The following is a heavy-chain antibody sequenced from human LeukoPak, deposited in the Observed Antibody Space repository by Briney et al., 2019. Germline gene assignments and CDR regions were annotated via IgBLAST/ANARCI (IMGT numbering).Heavy chain of an antibody. CDR1: GFSITSGYY. CDR2: IYHSGSA. Sequence: SETLSLTCTVSGFSITSGYYWGWIRPPPGEGLEWIGSIYHSGSAYYNASLKSRVTISVDTSKNQFSLELPSVTAADTAVYYCARVGGYGYPYYYMDVWGKGATVTVSS. J-gene: IGHJ6*03. V-gene: IGHV4-38-2*02. D-gene: IGHD5-12*01. CDR3: ARVGGYGYPYYYMDV.